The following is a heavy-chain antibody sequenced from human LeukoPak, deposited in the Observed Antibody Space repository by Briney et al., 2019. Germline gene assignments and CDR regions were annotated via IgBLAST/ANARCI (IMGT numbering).Heavy chain of an antibody. Sequence: SQTLSLTCTVSGGSISSYSWSWIRQPPGKGLERIGSIYYSRSTNYNPSLKSRVTMSVDTSKNQFSLRLSSVTAADTAVYYCARHGGESIVAMILHAFDIWGQGTMVTVSS. CDR3: ARHGGESIVAMILHAFDI. V-gene: IGHV4-59*08. D-gene: IGHD5-12*01. CDR2: IYYSRST. J-gene: IGHJ3*02. CDR1: GGSISSYS.